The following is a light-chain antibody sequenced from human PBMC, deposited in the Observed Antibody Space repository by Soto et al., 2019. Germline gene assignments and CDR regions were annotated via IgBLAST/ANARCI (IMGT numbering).Light chain of an antibody. V-gene: IGKV1-27*01. CDR2: AAP. CDR1: QGISNF. CDR3: PKYSSVIT. Sequence: DIQMTQSPSSLSASVGDRVTITYWASQGISNFLSWYQQKPGKVPKLLISAAPTLKSGVPARFSGIGAGTDFTIAIPSLQPEDVATCNYPKYSSVITVGQGKRLQIK. J-gene: IGKJ5*01.